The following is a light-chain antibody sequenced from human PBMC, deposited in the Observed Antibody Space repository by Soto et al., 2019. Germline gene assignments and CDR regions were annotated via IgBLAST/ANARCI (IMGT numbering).Light chain of an antibody. Sequence: QSALTQAASASGSPGQSITISCTGTSSDIGAYNHVSWYQQHPGKAPKVLIYEVSDRPSGISNRFSGSKSGNTASLTISGLQAEDEVDYYCASHTTSLTWVFGGGTQLTVL. CDR3: ASHTTSLTWV. CDR2: EVS. V-gene: IGLV2-14*01. J-gene: IGLJ7*01. CDR1: SSDIGAYNH.